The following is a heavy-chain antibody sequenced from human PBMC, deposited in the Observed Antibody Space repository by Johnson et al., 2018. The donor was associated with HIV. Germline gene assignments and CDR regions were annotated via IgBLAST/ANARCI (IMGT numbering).Heavy chain of an antibody. CDR1: GFIFNDYH. Sequence: VHLVESGGGLVQPGGSLRLSCTASGFIFNDYHMTWVRQAPGKGLEWVANINEDGSNKFYVDSVKGRFTISRDNAKNSLSLQMNSLRAEDTAVYYCGREYKLSSGTYSSAFDIWGQGTMVTVSS. CDR2: INEDGSNK. D-gene: IGHD1-26*01. J-gene: IGHJ3*02. CDR3: GREYKLSSGTYSSAFDI. V-gene: IGHV3-7*01.